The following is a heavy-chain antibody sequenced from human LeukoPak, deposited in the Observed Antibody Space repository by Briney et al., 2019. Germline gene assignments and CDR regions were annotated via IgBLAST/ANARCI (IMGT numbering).Heavy chain of an antibody. CDR1: GFTFSSYS. Sequence: GGSLRLSCAASGFTFSSYSMNWVRQAPGKGLEWVSSISSSSSYIYYADSVKGRFTISRDNAKNSLYLQMNSLRAEDTAVYYCARAGRGYSSMAHSAPPDYWGQGTLVTVSS. J-gene: IGHJ4*02. V-gene: IGHV3-21*01. CDR2: ISSSSSYI. D-gene: IGHD5-18*01. CDR3: ARAGRGYSSMAHSAPPDY.